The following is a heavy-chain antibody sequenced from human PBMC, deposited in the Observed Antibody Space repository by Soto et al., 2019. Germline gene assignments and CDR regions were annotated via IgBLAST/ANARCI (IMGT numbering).Heavy chain of an antibody. CDR2: IIPIFGTA. CDR3: ARGPSYYDSSGYYVYGMDV. V-gene: IGHV1-69*13. J-gene: IGHJ6*02. D-gene: IGHD3-22*01. Sequence: SVKVSCKASGGTFSSYAISWVRQAPGQGLEWMGGIIPIFGTANYAQKFQGRVTITADESTSTAYMELSSLRSEDTAVYYCARGPSYYDSSGYYVYGMDVWGQGTTVTVSS. CDR1: GGTFSSYA.